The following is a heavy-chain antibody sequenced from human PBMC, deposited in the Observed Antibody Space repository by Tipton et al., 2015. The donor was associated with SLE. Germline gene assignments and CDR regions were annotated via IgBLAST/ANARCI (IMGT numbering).Heavy chain of an antibody. CDR2: IKHSGST. CDR1: GGSISSGGYY. D-gene: IGHD3-10*01. Sequence: TLSLTCTVSGGSISSGGYYWSWIRQPPGKGLEWIGEIKHSGSTNYNPSLKSQVTISVDASKNQFSLKLSSVTAADTAVYYCAREGYYGPDWFDYWGQGTLVTVSS. CDR3: AREGYYGPDWFDY. J-gene: IGHJ4*02. V-gene: IGHV4-39*07.